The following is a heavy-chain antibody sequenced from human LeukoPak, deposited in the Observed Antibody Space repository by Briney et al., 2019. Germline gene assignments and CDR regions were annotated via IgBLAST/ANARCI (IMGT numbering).Heavy chain of an antibody. CDR2: IIPIFGTA. Sequence: SVKVSCKASGGTFSSYAISWVRQAPGQGLEWMGGIIPIFGTANYAQKFQGRVTITADESTSTAYMELSSLRSEDTAVYYCARSWFGDVYYYGKDVWGQGTTVTVSS. CDR1: GGTFSSYA. J-gene: IGHJ6*02. D-gene: IGHD3-10*01. CDR3: ARSWFGDVYYYGKDV. V-gene: IGHV1-69*01.